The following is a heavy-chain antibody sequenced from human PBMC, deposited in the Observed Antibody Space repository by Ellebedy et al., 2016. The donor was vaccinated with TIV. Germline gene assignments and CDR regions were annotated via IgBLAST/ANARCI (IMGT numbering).Heavy chain of an antibody. V-gene: IGHV4-59*01. D-gene: IGHD1-1*01. J-gene: IGHJ4*02. CDR3: ARGRLEGGLFDY. CDR2: ISSSGST. Sequence: MPSETLSLTCTVSGGSISTYSWSWIRQPPGTGLEWIGYISSSGSTNYNPSLKSRVTISVDTSKNQFSLKLSSVTAADTAIYYCARGRLEGGLFDYWGQGTLVTVSS. CDR1: GGSISTYS.